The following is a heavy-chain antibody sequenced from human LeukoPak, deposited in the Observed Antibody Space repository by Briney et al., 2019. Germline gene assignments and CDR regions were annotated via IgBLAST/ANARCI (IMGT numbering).Heavy chain of an antibody. CDR2: IGTAGEI. J-gene: IGHJ2*01. V-gene: IGHV3-13*01. CDR3: ARAAYSSTWYSRYFDL. D-gene: IGHD6-13*01. CDR1: GFTFRSYD. Sequence: QPGGSLRLSCAASGFTFRSYDMHWVRQATGKGLEQVSGIGTAGEIYYPGSVKGRFTISRENAKNSLYLQMNSLRAGDTAVYYCARAAYSSTWYSRYFDLWGRGTLVTVSS.